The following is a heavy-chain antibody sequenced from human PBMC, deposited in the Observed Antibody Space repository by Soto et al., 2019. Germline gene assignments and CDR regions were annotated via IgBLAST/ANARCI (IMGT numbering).Heavy chain of an antibody. V-gene: IGHV1-69*01. CDR1: GGTFSSYA. Sequence: QVQLVQSGAEVKKPGSSVKVSCKASGGTFSSYAISWVRQAPGQGLERMGGIIPIFGTANYAQKFQGRVTITADESTSTAYMELSSLRSEDTAVYYCARRSGQAAPLMFDPWGQGTLVTVSS. J-gene: IGHJ5*02. CDR3: ARRSGQAAPLMFDP. CDR2: IIPIFGTA. D-gene: IGHD6-6*01.